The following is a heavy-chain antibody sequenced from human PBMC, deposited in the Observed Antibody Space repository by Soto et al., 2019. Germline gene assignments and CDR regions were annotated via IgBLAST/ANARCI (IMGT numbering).Heavy chain of an antibody. J-gene: IGHJ4*02. V-gene: IGHV4-59*08. CDR3: ARTTGDSWYFDY. D-gene: IGHD7-27*01. CDR2: IYYSGST. CDR1: GGSISSYY. Sequence: SETLSLTCTVSGGSISSYYWSWIRQPPGKGLEWIGYIYYSGSTNYNPSLKSRVTISVDTSKNQFSLKLSSVTAADTAVYYCARTTGDSWYFDYWGQGTLVTVSS.